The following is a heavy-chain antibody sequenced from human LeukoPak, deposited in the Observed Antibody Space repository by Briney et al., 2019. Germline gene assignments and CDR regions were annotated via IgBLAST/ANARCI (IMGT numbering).Heavy chain of an antibody. CDR2: INHSGGT. CDR3: ASGTDSSGYYY. Sequence: SETLSLTCAVYGGSFSGYYWSWIRQPPGKGLEWIGEINHSGGTNYNPSLKSRVTISVVTSKNQFSLKLSSVTAADTAVYYCASGTDSSGYYYWGQGTLVTVSS. V-gene: IGHV4-34*01. CDR1: GGSFSGYY. D-gene: IGHD3-22*01. J-gene: IGHJ4*02.